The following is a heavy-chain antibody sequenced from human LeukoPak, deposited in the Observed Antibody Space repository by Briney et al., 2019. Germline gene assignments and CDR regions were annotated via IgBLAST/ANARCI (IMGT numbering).Heavy chain of an antibody. Sequence: SETLSLTCTVSGGSISSYYWSWIRQPPGKGLEWIGYIYYSGSTNYNPSLKSRVTISVDTSKNQFSLKLSSVTAADTAVYYCARIVLPWYKESSPYFDYWGQGTLVTVSS. CDR2: IYYSGST. V-gene: IGHV4-59*01. J-gene: IGHJ4*02. CDR3: ARIVLPWYKESSPYFDY. CDR1: GGSISSYY. D-gene: IGHD1-14*01.